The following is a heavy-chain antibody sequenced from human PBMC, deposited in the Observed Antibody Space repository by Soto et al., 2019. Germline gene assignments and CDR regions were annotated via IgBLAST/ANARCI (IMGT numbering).Heavy chain of an antibody. D-gene: IGHD2-15*01. CDR2: ISYDGSNK. V-gene: IGHV3-30-3*01. CDR3: ARVGIVVVVAAWEDDDAFDI. J-gene: IGHJ3*02. CDR1: GFTXSSYA. Sequence: PGGSLRLSCAASGFTXSSYAMHWVRQAPGKGLEWVAVISYDGSNKYYADSVKGRFTISRDNSKNTLYLQMNSLRAEDTAVYYCARVGIVVVVAAWEDDDAFDISGQGTMVTVSS.